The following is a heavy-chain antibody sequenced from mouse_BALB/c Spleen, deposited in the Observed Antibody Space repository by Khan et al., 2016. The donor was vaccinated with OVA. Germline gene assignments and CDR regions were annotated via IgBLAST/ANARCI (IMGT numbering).Heavy chain of an antibody. CDR3: AGQPYYHYNIMDY. V-gene: IGHV2-6-1*01. Sequence: VQLQESGPGLVAPSQSLSITCTTSGFSLTNYGVHWVRQPPGKGLEWLVVIWSDGSTTYNSALKSRLTISKDNSKSQAFLKMNSLQTDDTAMYFCAGQPYYHYNIMDYWGQGTSVTVSS. J-gene: IGHJ4*01. CDR2: IWSDGST. CDR1: GFSLTNYG. D-gene: IGHD2-10*01.